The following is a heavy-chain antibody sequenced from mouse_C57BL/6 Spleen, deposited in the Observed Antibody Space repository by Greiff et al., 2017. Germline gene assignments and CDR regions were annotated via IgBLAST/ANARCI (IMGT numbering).Heavy chain of an antibody. CDR3: AKGEDYDGQAWFAY. CDR1: GFSLTSYG. Sequence: VKLMESGPGLVAPSQSLSITCTVSGFSLTSYGVSWVRQPPGKGLEWLGVIWGDGSTNYHSALISRLSISKDNSKSQVFLKLNSLQTDDTATYYCAKGEDYDGQAWFAYWGQGTLVTVSA. V-gene: IGHV2-3*01. D-gene: IGHD2-4*01. CDR2: IWGDGST. J-gene: IGHJ3*01.